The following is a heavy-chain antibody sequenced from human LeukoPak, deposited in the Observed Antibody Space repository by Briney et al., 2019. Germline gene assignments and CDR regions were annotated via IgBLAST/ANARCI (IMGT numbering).Heavy chain of an antibody. CDR2: IIPIFGTA. CDR1: GGTFSSYA. CDR3: ASRRMSDQLSYYYMDV. J-gene: IGHJ6*03. V-gene: IGHV1-69*13. D-gene: IGHD2-2*01. Sequence: SVKVSCKASGGTFSSYAISWVRQAPGQGLEWMGGIIPIFGTANYAQKFQGRVTITADESTSTAYMELSSLRPEDTAVYYCASRRMSDQLSYYYMDVWGKGTTVTVSS.